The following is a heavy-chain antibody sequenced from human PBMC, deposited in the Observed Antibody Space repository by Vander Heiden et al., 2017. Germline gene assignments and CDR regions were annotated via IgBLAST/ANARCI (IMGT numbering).Heavy chain of an antibody. V-gene: IGHV2-5*02. D-gene: IGHD2-21*01. Sequence: QITLKESGPTLVKPTETLTLTCTLSGFSISPTGVGVGLIRQPPGKALEWLAVIYWDDDKRYSASLRSRLTITKDIYRNQVVLTVANMDPVDTGTYFCAGTKNAASAYYGMEVWGQGTTVTVSS. CDR2: IYWDDDK. CDR1: GFSISPTGVG. CDR3: AGTKNAASAYYGMEV. J-gene: IGHJ6*02.